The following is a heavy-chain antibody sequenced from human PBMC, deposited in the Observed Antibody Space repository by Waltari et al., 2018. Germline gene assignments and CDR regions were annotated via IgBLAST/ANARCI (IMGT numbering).Heavy chain of an antibody. Sequence: QVQLVESGGGVVQPGGSLRLSCAASGFTFSSYGMHWVRQAPGKGLEWVACIRYDGSNKYYADSVKGRFTISRDNSKNTLYLQMNSLRAEDTAVYYCAKVARESDYYYYYYMDVWGKGTTVTVSS. D-gene: IGHD3-10*01. J-gene: IGHJ6*03. CDR3: AKVARESDYYYYYYMDV. CDR2: IRYDGSNK. CDR1: GFTFSSYG. V-gene: IGHV3-30*02.